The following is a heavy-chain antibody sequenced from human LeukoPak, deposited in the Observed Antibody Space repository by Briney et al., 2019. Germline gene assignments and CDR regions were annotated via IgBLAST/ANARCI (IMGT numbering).Heavy chain of an antibody. CDR3: ACVNHPGGRDY. CDR2: IIPIFGTA. V-gene: IGHV1-69*06. CDR1: GGTFSSYA. Sequence: ASVKVSCKASGGTFSSYAISWVRQAPGRGLEWMGGIIPIFGTANYAQKFQGRVTITADKSTSTAYMELSSLRSEDTAVYYCACVNHPGGRDYWGQGTLVTVSS. D-gene: IGHD1-14*01. J-gene: IGHJ4*02.